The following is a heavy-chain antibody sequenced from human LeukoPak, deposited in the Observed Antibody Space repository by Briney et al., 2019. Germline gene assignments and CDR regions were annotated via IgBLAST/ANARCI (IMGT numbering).Heavy chain of an antibody. D-gene: IGHD3-22*01. Sequence: GGSLRLSCAASEFTFSSYGMHWVRQAPGKGLEWVAVISYDGSNKYYADSVKGRFTISRDNSKNTLYLQMNSLRAEDTAVYYCAKDYYESSGYYEPSYYFDYWGQGTLVTVSS. CDR1: EFTFSSYG. V-gene: IGHV3-30*18. CDR2: ISYDGSNK. CDR3: AKDYYESSGYYEPSYYFDY. J-gene: IGHJ4*01.